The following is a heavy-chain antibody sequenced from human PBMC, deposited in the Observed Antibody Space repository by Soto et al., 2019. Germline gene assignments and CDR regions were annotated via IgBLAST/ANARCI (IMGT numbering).Heavy chain of an antibody. D-gene: IGHD2-2*02. Sequence: QVQLVESGGGLVKPGGSLRLSCAASGFTFSAYDMSWIRQAPGKGLEWVSYISSSSSYTNYADSVRGRFTISRDNAKNSLYLQMNSLRADDTAVYSCARTGYCSSTSCYIHGMDVWGQGTTVTVSS. CDR3: ARTGYCSSTSCYIHGMDV. CDR1: GFTFSAYD. CDR2: ISSSSSYT. V-gene: IGHV3-11*06. J-gene: IGHJ6*02.